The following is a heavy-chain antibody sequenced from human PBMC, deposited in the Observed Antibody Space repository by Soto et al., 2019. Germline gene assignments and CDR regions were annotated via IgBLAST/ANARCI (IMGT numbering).Heavy chain of an antibody. CDR2: AYQSGST. J-gene: IGHJ1*01. V-gene: IGHV4-39*07. D-gene: IGHD1-1*01. CDR1: NGSISNSVSY. CDR3: AVTTATEYFHY. Sequence: SETLSVTCIVANGSISNSVSYWGWIRQPPGKGLEWIGNAYQSGSTYYNPSLKSRVTISVDTSKNQFSLKMTSVTAADTAVYYCAVTTATEYFHYWGQGTLVTVSS.